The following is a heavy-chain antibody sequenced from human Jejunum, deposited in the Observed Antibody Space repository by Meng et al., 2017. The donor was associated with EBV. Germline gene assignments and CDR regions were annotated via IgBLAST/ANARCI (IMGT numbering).Heavy chain of an antibody. D-gene: IGHD3-22*01. CDR2: IYGGDDK. CDR1: GFSLSTSAVG. Sequence: QITLKASGPTLVKPTQTLPLTCTFFGFSLSTSAVGVGWIRQPPEKALEWLALIYGGDDKHYSPSLKSRLTITMDTSKNQVVLTMIDMDPVDTATYYCAHRVRDTVNFDYWGQGTLVTVSS. CDR3: AHRVRDTVNFDY. J-gene: IGHJ4*02. V-gene: IGHV2-5*02.